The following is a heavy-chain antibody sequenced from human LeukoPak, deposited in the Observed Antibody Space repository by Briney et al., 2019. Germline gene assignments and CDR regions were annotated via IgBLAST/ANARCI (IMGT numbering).Heavy chain of an antibody. CDR1: GGSISRYY. CDR3: ARGYGYTVNFDY. CDR2: IYYSGST. J-gene: IGHJ4*02. Sequence: PSETLSLTCTVSGGSISRYYWSWSRQSPRKGLEWIGYIYYSGSTNYNPSLKSRVTISLDTSKNQFSLKMSSVTAADTAVYYCARGYGYTVNFDYWGQGTLVTVSS. V-gene: IGHV4-59*08. D-gene: IGHD6-13*01.